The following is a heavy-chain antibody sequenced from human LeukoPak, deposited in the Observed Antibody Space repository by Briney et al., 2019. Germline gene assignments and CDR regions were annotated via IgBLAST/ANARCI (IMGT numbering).Heavy chain of an antibody. CDR3: AKARGVDAFDM. V-gene: IGHV3-23*01. CDR2: ISGSGGST. J-gene: IGHJ3*02. D-gene: IGHD3-10*01. CDR1: GFTFSSYA. Sequence: GGSLRLSCAASGFTFSSYAMSWVRQAPGKGLEWVSAISGSGGSTYYAPSVRALFTISRDNSKNTLDLQMNSLRAEDTAVYYCAKARGVDAFDMWGQGTMVTVSS.